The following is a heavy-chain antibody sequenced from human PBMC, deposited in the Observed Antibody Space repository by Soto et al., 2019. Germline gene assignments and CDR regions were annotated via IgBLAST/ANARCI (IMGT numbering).Heavy chain of an antibody. D-gene: IGHD3-10*01. CDR2: IYSGGST. J-gene: IGHJ6*02. V-gene: IGHV3-66*01. Sequence: GGSLRLSCAASGFTVSSNYMSWVRQAPGKGLEWVSVIYSGGSTYYADSVKGRFTISRDNSKNTLYLQMNSLRAEDTAVYYCAMVRASGKTKYYYYGMDVWGQGTTVTVSS. CDR1: GFTVSSNY. CDR3: AMVRASGKTKYYYYGMDV.